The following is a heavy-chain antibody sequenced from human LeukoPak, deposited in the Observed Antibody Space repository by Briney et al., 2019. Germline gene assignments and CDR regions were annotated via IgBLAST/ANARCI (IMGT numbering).Heavy chain of an antibody. Sequence: SETLSLTCAVSGYSISSGYYWGWIRQPSGKGLEWIGSIYHSGSTYYNPSLKSRVTISVDTSKNQFSLKLSSVTAADTAVYYCHGLSMVRGVIQDYWGQGTLVTVSS. D-gene: IGHD3-10*01. CDR3: HGLSMVRGVIQDY. J-gene: IGHJ4*02. CDR2: IYHSGST. V-gene: IGHV4-38-2*01. CDR1: GYSISSGYY.